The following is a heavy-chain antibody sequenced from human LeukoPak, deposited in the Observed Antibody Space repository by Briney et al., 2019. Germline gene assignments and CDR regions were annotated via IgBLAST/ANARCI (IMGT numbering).Heavy chain of an antibody. J-gene: IGHJ6*03. CDR3: ARGVVIIPYYYYYMDV. V-gene: IGHV4-34*01. Sequence: SETLSLTCAVYRGSFSGYYWSWMRQPPGKGLEWIGEINHSGSTNYNPSLKSRVTISVDTSKNQFSLKLSSVTAADTAVYYCARGVVIIPYYYYYMDVWGKGTTVTVSS. CDR1: RGSFSGYY. D-gene: IGHD3-3*01. CDR2: INHSGST.